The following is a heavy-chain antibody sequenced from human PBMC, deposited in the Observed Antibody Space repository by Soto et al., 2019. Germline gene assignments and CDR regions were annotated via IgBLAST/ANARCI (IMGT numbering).Heavy chain of an antibody. CDR1: GGSISSYY. D-gene: IGHD3-10*01. V-gene: IGHV4-59*08. J-gene: IGHJ5*02. CDR2: IYYSGST. Sequence: SETLSLTCTVSGGSISSYYWSWIRQPPGKGLEWIGYIYYSGSTNYNPSLKSRVTISVDTSKNQFSLKLSSVTAADTAVYYCARQPGYYGSGRNNWFDPWGQGTLVTVSS. CDR3: ARQPGYYGSGRNNWFDP.